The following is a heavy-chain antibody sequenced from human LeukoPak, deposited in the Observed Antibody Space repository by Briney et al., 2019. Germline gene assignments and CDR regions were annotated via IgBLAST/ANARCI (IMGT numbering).Heavy chain of an antibody. J-gene: IGHJ4*02. CDR1: GGSISSGDYY. D-gene: IGHD3-22*01. CDR3: ARASGSLDSSLYYFDY. CDR2: IYYSGST. Sequence: SQTLSLTCTVSGGSISSGDYYWSWIRQPPGKGLEWIGYIYYSGSTYYNPSLKSRVTISVDTSKNQFSLKLSSVTAADTAVYYCARASGSLDSSLYYFDYWGQGTLVTVSS. V-gene: IGHV4-30-4*01.